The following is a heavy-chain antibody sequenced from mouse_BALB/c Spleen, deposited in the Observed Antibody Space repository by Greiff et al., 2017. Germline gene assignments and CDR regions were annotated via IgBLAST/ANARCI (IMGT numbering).Heavy chain of an antibody. J-gene: IGHJ4*01. V-gene: IGHV5-4*02. Sequence: EVKVEESGGGLVKPGGSLKLSCAASGFTFSDYYMYWVRQTPEKRLEWVATISDGGSYTYYPDSVKGRFTISRDNAKNNLYLQMSSLKSEDTAMYYCARDNDGYNAMDYWGQGTSVTVSS. CDR1: GFTFSDYY. D-gene: IGHD2-3*01. CDR2: ISDGGSYT. CDR3: ARDNDGYNAMDY.